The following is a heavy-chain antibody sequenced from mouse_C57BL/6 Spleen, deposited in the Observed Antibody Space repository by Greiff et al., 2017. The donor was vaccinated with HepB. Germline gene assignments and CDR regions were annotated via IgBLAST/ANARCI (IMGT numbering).Heavy chain of an antibody. CDR2: ISDGGSYT. CDR1: GFTFSSYA. V-gene: IGHV5-4*01. CDR3: ARDKGLRRGYFDV. J-gene: IGHJ1*03. D-gene: IGHD2-2*01. Sequence: EVQLVESGGGLVKPGGSLKLSCAASGFTFSSYAMSWVRQTPEKRLEWVATISDGGSYTYYPDNVKGRFTISRDNAKNNLYLQMSHLKSEDTAMYYCARDKGLRRGYFDVWGTGTTVTVSS.